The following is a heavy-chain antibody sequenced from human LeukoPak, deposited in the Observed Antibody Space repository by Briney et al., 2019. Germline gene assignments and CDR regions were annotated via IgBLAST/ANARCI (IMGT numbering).Heavy chain of an antibody. V-gene: IGHV4-39*07. CDR1: GGSISSSSYY. CDR2: INHSGST. D-gene: IGHD3-16*02. J-gene: IGHJ4*02. CDR3: ASFGYDYVWGSYRYRTFDY. Sequence: SETPSLTCTVSGGSISSSSYYWGWIRQPPGKGLEWIGEINHSGSTNYNPSLKSRVTISVDTSKNQFSLKLSSVTAADTAVYYCASFGYDYVWGSYRYRTFDYWGQGTLVTVSS.